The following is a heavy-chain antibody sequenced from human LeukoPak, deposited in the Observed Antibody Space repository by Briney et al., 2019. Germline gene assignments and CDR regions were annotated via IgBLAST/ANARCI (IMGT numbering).Heavy chain of an antibody. D-gene: IGHD5-24*01. Sequence: PGGSLRLSCAASGFTFSSSAMSWVRQAPGKGLELVSTISGSDSSTYYADSVKGRFTISRDNSNNTLYLQMNSLRAGDTAVYYCAKSGYNRFDYWGQGTLVTVSS. CDR2: ISGSDSST. J-gene: IGHJ4*02. CDR1: GFTFSSSA. CDR3: AKSGYNRFDY. V-gene: IGHV3-23*01.